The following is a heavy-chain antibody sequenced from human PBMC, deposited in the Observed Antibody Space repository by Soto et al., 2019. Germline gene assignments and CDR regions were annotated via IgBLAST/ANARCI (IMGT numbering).Heavy chain of an antibody. CDR2: IYYSGST. CDR1: GGSISSYY. Sequence: QVQLQESGPGLVKPSETLSLTCTVSGGSISSYYWSWIRQPPGKGLEWIGYIYYSGSTNYNPSLKSRGTISVDTSKNQFSLKLSSVTAADTAVYYCARGATRLRTHNFDYWGQGTLVTVSS. CDR3: ARGATRLRTHNFDY. V-gene: IGHV4-59*01. J-gene: IGHJ4*02. D-gene: IGHD4-17*01.